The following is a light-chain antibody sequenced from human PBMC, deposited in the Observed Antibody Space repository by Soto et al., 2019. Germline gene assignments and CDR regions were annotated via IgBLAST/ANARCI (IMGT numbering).Light chain of an antibody. V-gene: IGKV3-20*01. Sequence: EIGLTQSPCTLSFSPGARATLSCRASQSVSSSYLAWYQQRPGQAPRLLIYGASSRATGIPDRFSGSGSGTDFTLTISRLEPEDFAVYYCQQYGRSWTFGQGTKVDIK. CDR1: QSVSSSY. CDR3: QQYGRSWT. CDR2: GAS. J-gene: IGKJ1*01.